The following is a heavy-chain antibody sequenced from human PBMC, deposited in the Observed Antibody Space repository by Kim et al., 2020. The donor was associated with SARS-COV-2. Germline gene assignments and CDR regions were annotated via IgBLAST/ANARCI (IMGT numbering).Heavy chain of an antibody. D-gene: IGHD2-2*01. Sequence: GGSLRLSCAASGFTFSSYAMHWVRQAPGKGLEWVAVISYDGSNKYYADSVKGRFTISRDNSKNTLYLQMNSLRAEDTAVYYCARGLIVVVPAYYYGMDVWGQGTTVTVSS. CDR1: GFTFSSYA. J-gene: IGHJ6*02. CDR2: ISYDGSNK. V-gene: IGHV3-30-3*01. CDR3: ARGLIVVVPAYYYGMDV.